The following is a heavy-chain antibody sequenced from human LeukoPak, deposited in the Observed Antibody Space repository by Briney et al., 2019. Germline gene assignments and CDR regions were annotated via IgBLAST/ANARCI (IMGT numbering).Heavy chain of an antibody. CDR2: INPNSGGT. CDR1: GYTFTGYY. J-gene: IGHJ3*02. CDR3: AITRAIWFGEADAFDI. V-gene: IGHV1-2*02. D-gene: IGHD3-10*01. Sequence: GASVKVSCKASGYTFTGYYMHWVRQAPGQGLEWMGGINPNSGGTNYAQKFQGRVTMTRDTSISTAYMELSRLRSDDTAVYYCAITRAIWFGEADAFDIWGQGTMVTVSS.